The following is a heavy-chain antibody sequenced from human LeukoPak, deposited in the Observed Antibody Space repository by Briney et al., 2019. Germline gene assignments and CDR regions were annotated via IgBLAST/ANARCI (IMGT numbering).Heavy chain of an antibody. CDR3: ARGPYGDTAMATDY. D-gene: IGHD5-18*01. CDR1: VYTFTSYD. CDR2: MNPNSDNT. V-gene: IGHV1-8*01. Sequence: ASLKVSCKDSVYTFTSYDINWVRQATGQGLAWMGWMNPNSDNTDYAQKFQGRDTMTRHTSIHTAYLELSRLTSNEPAVYYCARGPYGDTAMATDYWGQGTLVTVSS. J-gene: IGHJ4*02.